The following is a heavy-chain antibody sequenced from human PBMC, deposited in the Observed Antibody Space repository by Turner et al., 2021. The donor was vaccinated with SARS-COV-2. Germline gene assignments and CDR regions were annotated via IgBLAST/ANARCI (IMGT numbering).Heavy chain of an antibody. D-gene: IGHD3-22*01. J-gene: IGHJ6*02. CDR2: IYYSGST. Sequence: QLQLQESGPGLVKPSETLSLTCPVSGGSISSSSYYWGWIRQPPGKGLEWSGSIYYSGSTYYNPSLKSRVTISVDTSKNQFSLKLSSVTAADTAVYYCAGEEVVFRASHTLYYYGMDVWGQGTTVTVSS. V-gene: IGHV4-39*01. CDR3: AGEEVVFRASHTLYYYGMDV. CDR1: GGSISSSSYY.